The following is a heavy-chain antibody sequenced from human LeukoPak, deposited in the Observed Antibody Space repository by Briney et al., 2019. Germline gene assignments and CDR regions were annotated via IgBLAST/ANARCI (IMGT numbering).Heavy chain of an antibody. CDR2: IKSKTDGGTT. V-gene: IGHV3-15*01. D-gene: IGHD3-3*01. Sequence: GGSLRLSCAASGFTLSNAWMSWVRQAPGKGLEWVGRIKSKTDGGTTDYAAPVKGRFTISRDDSKNTLYLQMNSLKTEDTAVYYCTTRSGYYFSVYWGQGTLVTVSS. CDR3: TTRSGYYFSVY. CDR1: GFTLSNAW. J-gene: IGHJ4*02.